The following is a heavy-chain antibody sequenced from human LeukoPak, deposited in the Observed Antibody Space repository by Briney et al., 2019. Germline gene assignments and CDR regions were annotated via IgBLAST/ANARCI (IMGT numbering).Heavy chain of an antibody. Sequence: SETLSLTCTVSGGSISSYYWSWIRQPPGKGLEWIGYIYYSGSTNYNPSLKSRVTISVDTSKNRFSLKLSSVTAADTAVYYCARSDYGGNFPFDYWGQGTLVTVSS. J-gene: IGHJ4*02. D-gene: IGHD4-23*01. CDR1: GGSISSYY. CDR3: ARSDYGGNFPFDY. V-gene: IGHV4-59*08. CDR2: IYYSGST.